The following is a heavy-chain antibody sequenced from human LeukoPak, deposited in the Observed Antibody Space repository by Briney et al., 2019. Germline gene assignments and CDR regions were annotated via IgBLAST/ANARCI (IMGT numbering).Heavy chain of an antibody. Sequence: GGSLRLSCAASGFAFGSYAMHWVRQGPDKGLEWVALVSYDGGSKYYADSVKGRITISRDNSKNTLHLQMNSLRTEDTAVYYCARVKGGIAAAGNYFDYWGQGTLVTVSS. J-gene: IGHJ4*02. CDR3: ARVKGGIAAAGNYFDY. D-gene: IGHD6-13*01. CDR1: GFAFGSYA. CDR2: VSYDGGSK. V-gene: IGHV3-30-3*01.